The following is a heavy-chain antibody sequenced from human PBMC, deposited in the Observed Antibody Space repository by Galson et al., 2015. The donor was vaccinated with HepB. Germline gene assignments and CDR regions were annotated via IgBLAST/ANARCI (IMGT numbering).Heavy chain of an antibody. D-gene: IGHD3-9*01. Sequence: QSGAEVKKPGESLKISCKGSGYSFSSYWIGWVRQMPGKGLEWVGIIYPGDSDTRISPSFQGQVTISADKSITTAYLQWSSLKASDTAMYYCARVAQKADEALTGYSLNYFDLWGQGSLVTVSS. J-gene: IGHJ4*02. CDR3: ARVAQKADEALTGYSLNYFDL. CDR1: GYSFSSYW. CDR2: IYPGDSDT. V-gene: IGHV5-51*01.